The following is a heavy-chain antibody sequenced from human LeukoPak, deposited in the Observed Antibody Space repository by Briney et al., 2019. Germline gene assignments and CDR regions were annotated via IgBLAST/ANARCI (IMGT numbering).Heavy chain of an antibody. J-gene: IGHJ4*02. CDR2: IIPNVDIR. CDR3: AREDQGDGPICGDFEF. V-gene: IGHV1-69*04. CDR1: GGTFGNYA. Sequence: SVKVSCQASGGTFGNYAVSWVRQAPGQELEWMGRIIPNVDIRNYEQKFQGRVTITADESTSTVYLELTTLRSDDTAVYYCAREDQGDGPICGDFEFWGQGTLVTVSS. D-gene: IGHD3-16*01.